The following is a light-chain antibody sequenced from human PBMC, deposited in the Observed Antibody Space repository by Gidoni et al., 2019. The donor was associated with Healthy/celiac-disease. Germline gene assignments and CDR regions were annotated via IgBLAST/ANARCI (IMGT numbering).Light chain of an antibody. Sequence: SSELTQDPAVSVALGQTVRITCQGDSLRSYYASWYQQKPGQAPVLVIYGKNNRPSEIPDRFSGSSSGNTASLTITGAQAEDEADYYCNSRDSSGNHLGVFGGGTKLTV. J-gene: IGLJ2*01. CDR2: GKN. V-gene: IGLV3-19*01. CDR1: SLRSYY. CDR3: NSRDSSGNHLGV.